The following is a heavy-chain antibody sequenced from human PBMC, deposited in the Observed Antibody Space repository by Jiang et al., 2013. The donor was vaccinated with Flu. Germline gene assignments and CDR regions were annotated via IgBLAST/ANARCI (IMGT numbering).Heavy chain of an antibody. Sequence: PGLVKPSETLSLTCTVSGGSISSYYWSWIRQPPGKGLEWIGYIYYSGSTNYNPSLKSRVTISVDTSKNQFSLKLSSVAAADTAVYYCARGAYDSSGYYKPVFDYWGQGTLVTVSS. CDR1: GGSISSYY. CDR2: IYYSGST. J-gene: IGHJ4*02. V-gene: IGHV4-59*01. D-gene: IGHD3-22*01. CDR3: ARGAYDSSGYYKPVFDY.